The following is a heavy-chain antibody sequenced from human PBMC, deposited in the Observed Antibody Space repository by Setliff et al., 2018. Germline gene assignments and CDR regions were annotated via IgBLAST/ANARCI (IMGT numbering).Heavy chain of an antibody. CDR3: ARGRAGHSGH. CDR2: FHTGGAT. Sequence: LSLTCSVSGGSISSGGFYWSWIRQSAGRGLEWIGHFHTGGATYYNPSVKSRVTISVDTSKNQFSLKLSSVTAADTAVYYCARGRAGHSGHWGQGTLVTV. J-gene: IGHJ4*02. D-gene: IGHD6-19*01. CDR1: GGSISSGGFY. V-gene: IGHV4-61*09.